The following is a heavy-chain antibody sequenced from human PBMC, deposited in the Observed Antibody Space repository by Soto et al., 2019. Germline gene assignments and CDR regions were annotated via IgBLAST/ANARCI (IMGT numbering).Heavy chain of an antibody. CDR3: AGDIVVVPAAIRHYYYGMDV. J-gene: IGHJ6*02. CDR2: IYYSGST. CDR1: GGSISSYY. D-gene: IGHD2-2*02. V-gene: IGHV4-59*01. Sequence: PSETLSLTCTVSGGSISSYYWSWIRQPPGKGLEWIGYIYYSGSTNYNPSPKSRVTISVDTSKSQFSLKLSAVSAADTAVYYCAGDIVVVPAAIRHYYYGMDVWGQGTTVTVS.